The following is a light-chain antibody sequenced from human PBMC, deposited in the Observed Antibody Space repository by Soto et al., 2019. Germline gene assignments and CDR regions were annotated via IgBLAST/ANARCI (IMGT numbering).Light chain of an antibody. V-gene: IGKV3-20*01. Sequence: EIVVTQSPGTRSLSPGERATLSCRAGQSVSSSYLAWYQQKPGQAPGLLIYGASSRATGIPDRFSGSGSGTDFTLTISRLEPEDFAVYYCQQYGSSPRTFGQGTKVDIK. CDR2: GAS. CDR3: QQYGSSPRT. J-gene: IGKJ1*01. CDR1: QSVSSSY.